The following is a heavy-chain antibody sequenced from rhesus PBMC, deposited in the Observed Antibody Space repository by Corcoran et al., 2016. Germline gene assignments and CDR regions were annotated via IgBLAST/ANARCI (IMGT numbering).Heavy chain of an antibody. CDR3: ARGGSIQRVSWSGGDS. V-gene: IGHV4-160*01. Sequence: QVQLQQWGEGLVKPSETLSLTCAVYGGPISSNYWNWIRQPPGKGLAWSGSIRSGGSTNNNPSLKSRVTISIATSKNQVSLKLSAVTAADTAWYYGARGGSIQRVSWSGGDSWGKGVVVTVSS. J-gene: IGHJ6*01. D-gene: IGHD5-24*01. CDR2: IRSGGST. CDR1: GGPISSNY.